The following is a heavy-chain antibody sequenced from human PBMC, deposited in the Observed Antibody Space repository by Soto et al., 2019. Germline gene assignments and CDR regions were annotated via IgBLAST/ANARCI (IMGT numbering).Heavy chain of an antibody. CDR2: ISYDGSNK. V-gene: IGHV3-30*18. D-gene: IGHD2-21*02. J-gene: IGHJ3*02. Sequence: QVQLVESGGGVVQPGRSLRLSCAASGFTFSSYGMHWVRQAPGKGLEWVAVISYDGSNKYYADSVKGRFTIYRDNFKNTLYLQTNSLRAKATAVYYCEKLGLRGAYCGGDCYDAFDIWGQGTMVTVSS. CDR1: GFTFSSYG. CDR3: EKLGLRGAYCGGDCYDAFDI.